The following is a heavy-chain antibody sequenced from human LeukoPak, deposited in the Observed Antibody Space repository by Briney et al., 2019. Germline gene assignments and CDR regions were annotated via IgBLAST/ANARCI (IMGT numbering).Heavy chain of an antibody. CDR1: GFVFTDYR. D-gene: IGHD1-1*01. Sequence: GGSLRLSCVVSGFVFTDYRMNWVRQAPGKGLEWVSSISSSGNHIDYADSVKGRFTISRDKAKNSLYLQMDSLRAEDTAVYYCTRAWADDLFDHWGQGTLVTVSS. J-gene: IGHJ4*02. V-gene: IGHV3-21*01. CDR2: ISSSGNHI. CDR3: TRAWADDLFDH.